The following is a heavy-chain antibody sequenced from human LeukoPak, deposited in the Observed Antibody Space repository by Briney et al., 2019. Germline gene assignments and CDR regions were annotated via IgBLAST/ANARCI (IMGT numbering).Heavy chain of an antibody. CDR2: IWYDGSNK. Sequence: PSGGSLRLSCAASGFTFSSYAMSWVRQAPGKGLEWVAVIWYDGSNKYYADSVKGRFTISRDNSKNTLYLQMNSLRAEDTAVYYCARGTFLRIAARPGTYYFDYWGQGTLVTASS. V-gene: IGHV3-33*08. J-gene: IGHJ4*02. CDR3: ARGTFLRIAARPGTYYFDY. CDR1: GFTFSSYA. D-gene: IGHD6-6*01.